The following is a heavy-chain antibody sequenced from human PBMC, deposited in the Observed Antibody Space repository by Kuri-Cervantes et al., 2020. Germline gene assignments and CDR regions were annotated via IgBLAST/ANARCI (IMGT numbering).Heavy chain of an antibody. J-gene: IGHJ4*02. CDR3: ARGLGSGYDWASYYFDY. D-gene: IGHD5-12*01. CDR1: GYTFTSYG. CDR2: INPNSGGT. V-gene: IGHV1-2*04. Sequence: ASVKVSCKASGYTFTSYGISWVRQAPGQGLEWMGWINPNSGGTNYAQKFQGWVTMTRDTSISTAYMELSRLRSDDTAVYYCARGLGSGYDWASYYFDYWGQGTLVTVSS.